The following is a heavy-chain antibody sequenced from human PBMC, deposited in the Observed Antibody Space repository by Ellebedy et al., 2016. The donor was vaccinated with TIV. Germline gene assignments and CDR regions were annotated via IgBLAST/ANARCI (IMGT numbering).Heavy chain of an antibody. Sequence: PGGSLRLSCVASGLTFTTNAMAWVRQVPGKGLEWVSTITASGDDTFYPDSVRRRFIISRDTSKNTLFLQMNSLRAEDTAVYHCANSNRFDYWGRGTLVTVSS. CDR1: GLTFTTNA. CDR3: ANSNRFDY. D-gene: IGHD1-14*01. J-gene: IGHJ4*02. CDR2: ITASGDDT. V-gene: IGHV3-23*01.